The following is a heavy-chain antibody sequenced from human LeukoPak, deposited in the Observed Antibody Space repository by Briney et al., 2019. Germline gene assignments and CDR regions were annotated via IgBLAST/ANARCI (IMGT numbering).Heavy chain of an antibody. J-gene: IGHJ4*02. CDR1: GYTFTSYY. Sequence: ASVEVSCKASGYTFTSYYMHWVRQAPGQGLEWMGIINPSGGSTSYAQKFQGRVTMTRDTSTSTVYMELSSLRSEDTAVYYCARDPRIGCDSPRAPATNDYWGQGTLVTVSS. V-gene: IGHV1-46*01. CDR3: ARDPRIGCDSPRAPATNDY. CDR2: INPSGGST. D-gene: IGHD2-15*01.